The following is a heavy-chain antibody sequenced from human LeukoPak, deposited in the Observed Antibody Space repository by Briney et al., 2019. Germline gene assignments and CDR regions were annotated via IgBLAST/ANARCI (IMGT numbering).Heavy chain of an antibody. J-gene: IGHJ4*02. Sequence: PGGSLRLSCAASGFTFSSYAMSWVRQAPGKGLEWVSAISGSGGSTYYADSVKGRFTISRDNSKNTLYLQMNSLRAEDTAVYYCAKGPYCGGDCPYYFDYWGQGTLVTVSS. CDR1: GFTFSSYA. V-gene: IGHV3-23*01. CDR3: AKGPYCGGDCPYYFDY. D-gene: IGHD2-21*02. CDR2: ISGSGGST.